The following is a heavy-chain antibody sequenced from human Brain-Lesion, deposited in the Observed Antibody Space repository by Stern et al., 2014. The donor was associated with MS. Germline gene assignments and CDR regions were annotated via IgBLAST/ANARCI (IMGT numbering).Heavy chain of an antibody. Sequence: VPLVQSGAEVKKPGASLKISCKGSGYRFTSNWIGWVRQMPGKGLEWMGIIWPGDSDTRYSPSFQGQVTISADKSISTAYLQWSSLQASDTAMYYCARRGDSSSSGFDYWGQGTLVIVSS. D-gene: IGHD6-6*01. CDR1: GYRFTSNW. CDR3: ARRGDSSSSGFDY. J-gene: IGHJ4*02. V-gene: IGHV5-51*01. CDR2: IWPGDSDT.